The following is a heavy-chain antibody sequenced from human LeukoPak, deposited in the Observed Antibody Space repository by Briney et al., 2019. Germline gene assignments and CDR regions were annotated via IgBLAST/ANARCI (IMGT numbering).Heavy chain of an antibody. CDR2: FDPEDGET. V-gene: IGHV1-24*01. Sequence: WASVKVSCKVSGYTLTELSMHWVRQAPGKGLEWMGGFDPEDGETIYAQKFQGRVTMTEDTSTDTAYMELSSLRSEDTAVYYCARMYYYASGSSPNWFDPWGQGTLVTVSS. CDR3: ARMYYYASGSSPNWFDP. J-gene: IGHJ5*02. CDR1: GYTLTELS. D-gene: IGHD3-10*01.